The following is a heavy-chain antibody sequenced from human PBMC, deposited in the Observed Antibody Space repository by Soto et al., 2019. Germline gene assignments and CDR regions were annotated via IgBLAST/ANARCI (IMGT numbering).Heavy chain of an antibody. D-gene: IGHD6-19*01. CDR1: GGTFSSYA. CDR2: LIPICGTA. Sequence: QVQLVQSGAEVKKPGSSVKVSCKASGGTFSSYAISWVRQAPGQGLEWMGGLIPICGTANYAQKFQGRVTITADESTSTAYMELSSLRSEDTAVYYCARLAVAGTFLPTTRYALDIWGQGTMVTVSS. V-gene: IGHV1-69*01. J-gene: IGHJ3*02. CDR3: ARLAVAGTFLPTTRYALDI.